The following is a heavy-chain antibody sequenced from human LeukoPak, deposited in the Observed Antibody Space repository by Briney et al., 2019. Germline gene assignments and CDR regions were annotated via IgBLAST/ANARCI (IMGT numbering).Heavy chain of an antibody. CDR1: GFTFSSYS. D-gene: IGHD3-22*01. J-gene: IGHJ3*02. CDR3: ARDRDDSSAFDI. Sequence: GSLRLSCAASGFTFSSYSMNWVRQAPGKGLEWVSSISSSSSYIYYADSVKGRFTISRDNAKNSLYLQMNSLRAEDTAVYYCARDRDDSSAFDIWGQGTMVTVSS. V-gene: IGHV3-21*01. CDR2: ISSSSSYI.